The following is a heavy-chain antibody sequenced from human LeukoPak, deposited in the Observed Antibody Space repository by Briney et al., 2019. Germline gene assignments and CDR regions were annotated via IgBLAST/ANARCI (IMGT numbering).Heavy chain of an antibody. CDR3: AKGPYYDILTGSYFDY. V-gene: IGHV3-23*01. CDR1: GFTFSSDA. Sequence: GGSLRLSCAASGFTFSSDAMSWVRQAPGKGLEWVSAISGSGGSTYYADSVKGRFTISRDNSKNTLYLQMTTLRAEDTAVYYCAKGPYYDILTGSYFDYWGQGTLVTVSS. CDR2: ISGSGGST. D-gene: IGHD3-9*01. J-gene: IGHJ4*02.